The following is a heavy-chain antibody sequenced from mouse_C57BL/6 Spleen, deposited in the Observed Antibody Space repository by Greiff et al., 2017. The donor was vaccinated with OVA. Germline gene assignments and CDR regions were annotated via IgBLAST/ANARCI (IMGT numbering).Heavy chain of an antibody. CDR1: GYTFTDYY. CDR3: ARGYGYDDY. V-gene: IGHV1-26*01. J-gene: IGHJ2*01. CDR2: INPNNGGT. Sequence: EVQLQQSGPELVKPGASVKISCKASGYTFTDYYMNWVKQSHGKSLEWIGDINPNNGGTSYNQKFKGKATLTVDKSSSTAYMELRSLTSEDSAVYYCARGYGYDDYWGKGTTLTVAS. D-gene: IGHD2-2*01.